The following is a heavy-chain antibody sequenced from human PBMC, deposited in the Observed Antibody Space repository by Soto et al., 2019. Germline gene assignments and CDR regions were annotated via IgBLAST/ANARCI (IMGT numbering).Heavy chain of an antibody. CDR2: ISGSGGST. CDR1: GFTFSSYA. D-gene: IGHD3-3*01. V-gene: IGHV3-23*01. Sequence: PGGSLRLSCAASGFTFSSYAMSGVRQAPGKGLEWVSAISGSGGSTYYAGSVKGRFTISRDNSKNTLYLQMNSLRAEDTAVYYCAKSGITIFGVVSIPFDYWGQGTLVTVSS. J-gene: IGHJ4*02. CDR3: AKSGITIFGVVSIPFDY.